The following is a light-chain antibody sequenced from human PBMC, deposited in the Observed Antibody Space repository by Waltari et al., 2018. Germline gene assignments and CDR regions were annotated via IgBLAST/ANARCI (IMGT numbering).Light chain of an antibody. Sequence: QSVLTQPPSVSGAPGQRVTISCTGSGSNIGAGYDVPGYQQLPGKAPKLLIYGTSTRPLGVPDRYFGSQSGTSASLAITGLQAEDEADYYCQSYDTSLSVVFGGGTKLTVL. CDR3: QSYDTSLSVV. V-gene: IGLV1-40*01. CDR2: GTS. J-gene: IGLJ2*01. CDR1: GSNIGAGYD.